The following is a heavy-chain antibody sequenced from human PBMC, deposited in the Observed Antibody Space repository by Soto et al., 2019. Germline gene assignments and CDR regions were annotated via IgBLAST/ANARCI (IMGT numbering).Heavy chain of an antibody. CDR3: ARDQGAYAEYFQH. CDR2: IWYDGSNK. Sequence: QVQLVESGGGVVQPGRSLRLSCAASGFTFSSYGMHWVRQAPGKGLEWVALIWYDGSNKYYADSMKGRFTISRDNSKNMLYLQMNSLRAEDTAVYYCARDQGAYAEYFQHWGQGTLVTVSS. CDR1: GFTFSSYG. D-gene: IGHD1-26*01. J-gene: IGHJ1*01. V-gene: IGHV3-33*01.